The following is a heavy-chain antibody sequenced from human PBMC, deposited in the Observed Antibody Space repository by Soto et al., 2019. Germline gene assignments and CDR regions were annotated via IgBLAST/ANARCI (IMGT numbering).Heavy chain of an antibody. CDR2: INPGNGNT. J-gene: IGHJ4*02. CDR3: ARSVAIPVAPDY. V-gene: IGHV1-3*01. D-gene: IGHD2-2*01. CDR1: GYTFTSYA. Sequence: QVQLVQSGAEVKKPGASVKVSCKASGYTFTSYAMHWVRQAPGQRLEWMGWINPGNGNTKYSQRCQGRVPITRETSASTAYMELSSLRSEDTAVCHCARSVAIPVAPDYWGQGTLVTVSS.